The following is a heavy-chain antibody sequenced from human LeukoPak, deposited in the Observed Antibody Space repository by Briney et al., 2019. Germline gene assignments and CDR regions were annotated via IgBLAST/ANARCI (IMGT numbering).Heavy chain of an antibody. V-gene: IGHV1-69*01. CDR1: GWTFSSYA. CDR3: ARRGRQVPAAILHPAYYYYYMDV. CDR2: MIPIFRTA. D-gene: IGHD2-2*02. J-gene: IGHJ6*03. Sequence: ASVTVSCKASGWTFSSYAISWVRQAAGQGLEWMDGMIPIFRTANYAQKFQSRVTITADESTSTAYMELSSLRSEDTAVYYCARRGRQVPAAILHPAYYYYYMDVWGKGTTVTVSS.